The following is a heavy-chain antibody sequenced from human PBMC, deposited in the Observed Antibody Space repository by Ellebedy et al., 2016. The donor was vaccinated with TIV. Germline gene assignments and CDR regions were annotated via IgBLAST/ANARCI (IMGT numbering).Heavy chain of an antibody. V-gene: IGHV3-23*01. Sequence: PGGSLRLSCAASGFTFGTFGIHWVRQAPGKGLEWVSGISGSGDSTYYADSVKGRFTISRDNSKNTLELQMNSLRDEDTAVYYCAKDYGLGSYRVMGLDYWGQGTLVTVSS. J-gene: IGHJ4*02. D-gene: IGHD3-10*01. CDR1: GFTFGTFG. CDR2: ISGSGDST. CDR3: AKDYGLGSYRVMGLDY.